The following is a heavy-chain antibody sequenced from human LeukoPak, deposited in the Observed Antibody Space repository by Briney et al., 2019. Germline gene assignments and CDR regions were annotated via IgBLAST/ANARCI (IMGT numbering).Heavy chain of an antibody. CDR3: AKEVAQVSRKAGDGFDP. V-gene: IGHV3-7*01. CDR1: GFTFSDSW. Sequence: GGSLRLSCVASGFTFSDSWMSWVRHVSGKGLEWVAQTDGEGSGAKYVDSVKGRFTISRDNDKKSLYLEMINLTVEDAAVYYCAKEVAQVSRKAGDGFDPRGQGTRVTVSS. J-gene: IGHJ5*02. CDR2: TDGEGSGA. D-gene: IGHD7-27*01.